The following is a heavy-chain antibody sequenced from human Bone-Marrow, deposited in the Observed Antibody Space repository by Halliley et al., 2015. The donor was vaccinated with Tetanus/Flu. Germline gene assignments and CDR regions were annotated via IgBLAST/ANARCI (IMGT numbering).Heavy chain of an antibody. Sequence: SLRLSCAASGFTFSTYDMNWVRQAPGKGLEYVSGVSSDGGSTYYGNSVKGRFSISRDNSKNMLYLQMGSLRGEDTAVYYCARQSMASSGWYGFDYWGHGTLVTVPA. CDR3: ARQSMASSGWYGFDY. D-gene: IGHD6-13*01. CDR1: GFTFSTYD. J-gene: IGHJ4*01. V-gene: IGHV3-64*01. CDR2: VSSDGGST.